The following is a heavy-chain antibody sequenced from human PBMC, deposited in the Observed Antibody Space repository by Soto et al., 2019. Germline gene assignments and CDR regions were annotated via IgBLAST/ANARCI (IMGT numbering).Heavy chain of an antibody. CDR1: GDSISSADYH. D-gene: IGHD6-13*01. V-gene: IGHV4-30-4*01. CDR3: ASYSRIWLHLIFDC. Sequence: QVQLQESGPGQVKPSQTLSLTCTVSGDSISSADYHWSWIRQSPGRGLEWIGYIYYTGKTYYNPSLKTRLSIQVDTAKNQFSLKLTSVTAADTAVYYCASYSRIWLHLIFDCGSQGILVTASS. CDR2: IYYTGKT. J-gene: IGHJ4*02.